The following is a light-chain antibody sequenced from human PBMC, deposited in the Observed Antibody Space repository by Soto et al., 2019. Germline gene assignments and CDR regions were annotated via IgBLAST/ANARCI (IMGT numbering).Light chain of an antibody. CDR2: AVS. V-gene: IGKV1-6*01. J-gene: IGKJ4*01. CDR1: QGSRND. CDR3: LQDYSFPLT. Sequence: AIQMTQSPSSLSASVGDIFTITCRASQGSRNDVGWYQQKQGKAPKXVIYAVSSLQSGVPSRFSGSGYGTDFILTISSLQPEDFATYYCLQDYSFPLTFGGGTKVDIK.